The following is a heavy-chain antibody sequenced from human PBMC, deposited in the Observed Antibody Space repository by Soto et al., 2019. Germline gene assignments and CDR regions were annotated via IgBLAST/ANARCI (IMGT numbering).Heavy chain of an antibody. J-gene: IGHJ4*02. CDR2: IYWDDDK. Sequence: QITLKESGPTLVKPTQTLTLTCTFSGFSLSTSGVGVGWIRQPPGKALEWLALIYWDDDKRYSPSLKSRLTITKDTSKNQVVLTMINMDPVDTATYYCAHTPLYGRFDYWGQGTLVTVSS. V-gene: IGHV2-5*02. D-gene: IGHD1-26*01. CDR1: GFSLSTSGVG. CDR3: AHTPLYGRFDY.